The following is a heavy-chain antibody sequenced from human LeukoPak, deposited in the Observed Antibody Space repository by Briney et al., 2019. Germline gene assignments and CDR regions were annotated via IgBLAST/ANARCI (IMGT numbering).Heavy chain of an antibody. V-gene: IGHV3-30*03. J-gene: IGHJ4*02. Sequence: GGSLRLSCAASGFTFSSYGMHWVRQAPGKGLEWVAVISYDGSNKYYADSVKGRFTISRDNSKNTLYQQMNSLRAEDTAVYYCACAIPPGYYFDYWGQGTLVTVSS. CDR2: ISYDGSNK. CDR3: ACAIPPGYYFDY. CDR1: GFTFSSYG.